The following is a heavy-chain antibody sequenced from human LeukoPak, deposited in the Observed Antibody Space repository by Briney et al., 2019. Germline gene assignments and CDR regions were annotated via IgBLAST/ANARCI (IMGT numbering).Heavy chain of an antibody. CDR3: ARGRQNSGSYSDAFDI. Sequence: PGGSLRLSCAASQFTFSSYSMHWVRQAPGKGLEWVSSISSSSIYIYYGDSVKGRVTISRDNAKKSLYLQMNSLRAEDTAVYYCARGRQNSGSYSDAFDIWGQGTMVTVSS. V-gene: IGHV3-21*01. CDR1: QFTFSSYS. CDR2: ISSSSIYI. D-gene: IGHD1-26*01. J-gene: IGHJ3*02.